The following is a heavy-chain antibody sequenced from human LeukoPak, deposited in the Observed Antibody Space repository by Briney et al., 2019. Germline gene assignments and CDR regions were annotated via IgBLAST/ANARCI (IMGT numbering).Heavy chain of an antibody. CDR3: ARASRGGGRYGSGSFVRYYFDH. D-gene: IGHD3-10*01. V-gene: IGHV1-8*03. Sequence: GASVKVSCKASGGTFSSYAISWVRQATGQGLEWMGWMNPNSGNTGYAQKFQGRVTITRNTSISTAYMELSSLRSEDTAVYYCARASRGGGRYGSGSFVRYYFDHWGQGTLVTVSS. CDR1: GGTFSSYA. CDR2: MNPNSGNT. J-gene: IGHJ4*02.